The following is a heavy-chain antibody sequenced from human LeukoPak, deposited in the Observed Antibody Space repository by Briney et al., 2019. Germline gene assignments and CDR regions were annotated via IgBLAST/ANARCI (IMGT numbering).Heavy chain of an antibody. CDR1: GFTFSSYW. V-gene: IGHV3-7*01. J-gene: IGHJ4*02. CDR3: ARDTFLGALGHDY. CDR2: IKQEGSEK. D-gene: IGHD3-16*01. Sequence: GGSLRLSCAASGFTFSSYWMSCVRQAPGKGLEGVANIKQEGSEKYYVDSVKGRFTISRDNAKNSLYLQMNSLRAEDTAVYYCARDTFLGALGHDYWGQGTLVTVSS.